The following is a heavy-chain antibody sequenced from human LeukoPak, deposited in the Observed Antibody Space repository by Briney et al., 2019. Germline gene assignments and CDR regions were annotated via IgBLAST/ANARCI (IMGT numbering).Heavy chain of an antibody. CDR1: GFTFANYW. CDR3: ARDREGSSWYDY. D-gene: IGHD6-13*01. Sequence: PGGSLRLSCAASGFTFANYWMTWVRQAPGKGLEWVAHIKQDGSENYYVDSVTGRFIISRDNTKNSLYLQMNSLRVEDMAVYYCARDREGSSWYDYWGPGTLVTVSS. V-gene: IGHV3-7*04. CDR2: IKQDGSEN. J-gene: IGHJ4*02.